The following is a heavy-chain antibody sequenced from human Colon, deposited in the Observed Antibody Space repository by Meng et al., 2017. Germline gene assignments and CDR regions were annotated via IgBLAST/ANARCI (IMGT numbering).Heavy chain of an antibody. J-gene: IGHJ4*02. CDR2: INQDGTKT. Sequence: GESLKISCAASGFTFSSLWMSWVRQAPGKGLEWVANINQDGTKTYYVDSVKGRFTISRDNAKNSLYLQLNSLRAEDTAVYYCASAETVRGAAVGYWGQGTRVTVSS. V-gene: IGHV3-7*01. CDR3: ASAETVRGAAVGY. CDR1: GFTFSSLW. D-gene: IGHD3-10*01.